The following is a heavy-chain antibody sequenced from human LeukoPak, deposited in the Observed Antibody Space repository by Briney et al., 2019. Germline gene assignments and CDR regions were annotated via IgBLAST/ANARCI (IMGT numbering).Heavy chain of an antibody. CDR3: AKELSVSGMSPPDY. J-gene: IGHJ4*02. V-gene: IGHV3-9*01. D-gene: IGHD3-3*01. CDR2: IGLNSGSI. CDR1: GFTFDDYA. Sequence: SLRLSCAASGFTFDDYAMHWVRQAPGKGLEWVAGIGLNSGSIGYAAAVRGRFTVSRDNARNSLYLQMDSLRAEDTALYYCAKELSVSGMSPPDYWGQGTLVTVSS.